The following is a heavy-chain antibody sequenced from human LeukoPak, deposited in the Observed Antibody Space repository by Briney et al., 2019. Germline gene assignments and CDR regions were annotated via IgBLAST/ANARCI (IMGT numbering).Heavy chain of an antibody. V-gene: IGHV4-4*09. Sequence: PSETLSLTCTVSGGSISSYYWSWIRQPPGKGLEWIGYIYTSGSTNYNPSLESRVTISVDTSKNQFSLKLSSVTAADTAVYYCARLVGPYSSSLIDYWGQGTLVTVSS. CDR2: IYTSGST. D-gene: IGHD6-6*01. J-gene: IGHJ4*02. CDR1: GGSISSYY. CDR3: ARLVGPYSSSLIDY.